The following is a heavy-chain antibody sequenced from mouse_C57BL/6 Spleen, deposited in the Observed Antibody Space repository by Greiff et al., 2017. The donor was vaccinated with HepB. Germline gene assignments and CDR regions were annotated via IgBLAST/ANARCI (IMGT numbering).Heavy chain of an antibody. CDR2: ILPGSGST. D-gene: IGHD2-4*01. J-gene: IGHJ3*01. V-gene: IGHV1-9*01. CDR1: GYTFTGYW. CDR3: ARRMDYDWLAY. Sequence: VQLQQSGAEPMKPGASVKLSCKATGYTFTGYWIEWVKQRPGHGLEWIGEILPGSGSTNYHEKFKGKATFTADTSSNTAYIQLSSLTTEDSAVYYWARRMDYDWLAYWGQGTLVTVSA.